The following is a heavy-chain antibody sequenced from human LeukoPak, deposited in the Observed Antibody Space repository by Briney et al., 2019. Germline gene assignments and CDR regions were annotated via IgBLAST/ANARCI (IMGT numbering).Heavy chain of an antibody. Sequence: GASVKVSCKASGGTFSSYTISWVRQAPGQGLEWMGGIIPILGIANYAQKFQGRVTITADKSTSTAYMELSSLRSEDTAVYYCARAAIAVAGTSIDAFDIWGQGTMVTVSS. CDR1: GGTFSSYT. CDR2: IIPILGIA. V-gene: IGHV1-69*10. D-gene: IGHD6-19*01. J-gene: IGHJ3*02. CDR3: ARAAIAVAGTSIDAFDI.